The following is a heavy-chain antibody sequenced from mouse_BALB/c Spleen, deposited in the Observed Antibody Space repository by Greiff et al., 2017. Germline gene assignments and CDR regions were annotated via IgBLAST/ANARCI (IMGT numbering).Heavy chain of an antibody. CDR2: INPSTGYT. CDR1: GYTFTSYW. CDR3: ARVTTATLDY. J-gene: IGHJ2*01. Sequence: VQVVESGAELAKPGASVKMSCKASGYTFTSYWMHWVKQRPGQGLEWIGYINPSTGYTEYNQKFKDKATLTADKSSSTAYMQLSSLTSEDSAVYYCARVTTATLDYWGQGTTLTVSS. V-gene: IGHV1-7*01. D-gene: IGHD1-2*01.